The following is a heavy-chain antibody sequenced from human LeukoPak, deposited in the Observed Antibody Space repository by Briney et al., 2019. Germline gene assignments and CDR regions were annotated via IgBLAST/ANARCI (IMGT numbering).Heavy chain of an antibody. V-gene: IGHV4-39*01. CDR2: IYYSGST. CDR1: GGSISSSSYY. D-gene: IGHD3-3*01. J-gene: IGHJ3*02. CDR3: ARPSITIFGAVINIDAFDI. Sequence: SETLSLTCTVSGGSISSSSYYWGWIRQPPGKGLERIGSIYYSGSTYYNPSLKSRVTISVDTSKNQFSLKLSSVTAADTAVYYCARPSITIFGAVINIDAFDIWGQGTMVTVSS.